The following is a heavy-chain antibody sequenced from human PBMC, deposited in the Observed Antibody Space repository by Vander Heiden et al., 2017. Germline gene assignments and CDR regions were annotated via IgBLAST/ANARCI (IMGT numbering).Heavy chain of an antibody. CDR3: AKRGIGYGPHFVD. CDR2: ISGSGDST. Sequence: EVQLLESGGGLVQRGGSLRLSCAASGFTFDRYAMSWVRQAPGKGLEWVSGISGSGDSTYYGDSVKGRFTISRNNSKNTLYLRMNSLRVEDTALYYCAKRGIGYGPHFVDWGQGALVTVSS. V-gene: IGHV3-23*01. D-gene: IGHD5-12*01. J-gene: IGHJ4*02. CDR1: GFTFDRYA.